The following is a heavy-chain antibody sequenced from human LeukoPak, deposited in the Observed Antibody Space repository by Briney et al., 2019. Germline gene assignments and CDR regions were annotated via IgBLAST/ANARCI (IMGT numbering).Heavy chain of an antibody. V-gene: IGHV4-4*02. Sequence: SETLSLTCGFSGGSITSTNYWTWVRQPPGKGLEWIGEVNLQGGTTYNPSLMARVAISVDMSENHISLQLTSVTAADTAVYYCAREGGPYRPLDYSGQGTLVTVSS. CDR2: VNLQGGT. CDR3: AREGGPYRPLDY. CDR1: GGSITSTNY. J-gene: IGHJ4*02.